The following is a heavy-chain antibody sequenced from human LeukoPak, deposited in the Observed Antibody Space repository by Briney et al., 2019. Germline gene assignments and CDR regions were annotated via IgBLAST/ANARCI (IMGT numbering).Heavy chain of an antibody. D-gene: IGHD2-2*02. CDR3: AIPARAVVVVPAAILGY. CDR1: GFTFSSYA. CDR2: ISGSGGST. Sequence: GGSLRLSCAASGFTFSSYAMSWVRQAPGKGLEWVSAISGSGGSTYYADSVKGRFTISRDNSKNTLYLQMNSLRAEDTAVYYCAIPARAVVVVPAAILGYWCQGTLVTVSS. J-gene: IGHJ4*02. V-gene: IGHV3-23*01.